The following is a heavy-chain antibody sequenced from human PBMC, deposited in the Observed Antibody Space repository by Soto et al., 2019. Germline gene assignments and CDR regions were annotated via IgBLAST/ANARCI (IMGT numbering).Heavy chain of an antibody. J-gene: IGHJ5*02. V-gene: IGHV1-69*01. D-gene: IGHD6-13*01. CDR1: GGTFSSYA. Sequence: QVQLVLSGAEVKKPGSSVKVSCKASGGTFSSYAISWVRQAPGQGLEWMGGIIPIFGTANYAQKFQGRVTITADESTSTAYMELSSLRSEDTAVYYCARDEIAAAGTLIGWFDPWGQGTLVTVSS. CDR3: ARDEIAAAGTLIGWFDP. CDR2: IIPIFGTA.